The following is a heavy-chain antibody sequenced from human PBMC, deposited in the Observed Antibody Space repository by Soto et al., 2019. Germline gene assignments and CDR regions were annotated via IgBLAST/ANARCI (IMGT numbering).Heavy chain of an antibody. Sequence: GGSLRLSCAASGFSFSNDAMSWVRQAPGKGLEWVSAISGSGGSTYYADSVKGRFTISRDNSKNTMYLQMNSLRAEDTAVYYCAKSPPYYYDTRGYFPLFDLWGPGTLVTVSS. CDR2: ISGSGGST. CDR1: GFSFSNDA. CDR3: AKSPPYYYDTRGYFPLFDL. V-gene: IGHV3-23*01. D-gene: IGHD3-22*01. J-gene: IGHJ4*02.